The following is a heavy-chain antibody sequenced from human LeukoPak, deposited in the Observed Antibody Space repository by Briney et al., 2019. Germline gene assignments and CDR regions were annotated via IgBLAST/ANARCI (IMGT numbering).Heavy chain of an antibody. V-gene: IGHV4-39*01. CDR2: VSYSGST. J-gene: IGHJ4*02. CDR1: SGSISSNNYY. D-gene: IGHD6-6*01. Sequence: PSETLSLTCTVSSGSISSNNYYWGWVRQPPGKGLEWIGGVSYSGSTYYNPSLRSRVTMSVDTSKNQFSLRLSSVTAADTAVYYCARHRGSSSNFDSWGQGTLVTVSS. CDR3: ARHRGSSSNFDS.